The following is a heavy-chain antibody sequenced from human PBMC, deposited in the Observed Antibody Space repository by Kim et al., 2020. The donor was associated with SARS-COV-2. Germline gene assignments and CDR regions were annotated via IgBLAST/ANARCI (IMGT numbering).Heavy chain of an antibody. CDR2: T. Sequence: TRYSPSFQGQVTISAEKSISTAYLQWSSLKASDTAMYYCARSEVITPPDYWGQGTLVTVSS. V-gene: IGHV5-51*01. J-gene: IGHJ4*02. CDR3: ARSEVITPPDY. D-gene: IGHD1-20*01.